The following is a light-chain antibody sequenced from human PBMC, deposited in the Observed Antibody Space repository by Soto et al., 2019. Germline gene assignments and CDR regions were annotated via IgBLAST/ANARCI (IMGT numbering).Light chain of an antibody. V-gene: IGLV1-44*01. CDR2: SNN. CDR3: EAWDDSLGGYV. Sequence: QSVLTQPPSASGTPGQRVTISCSGSTSNIGSNTVNWYQQLPGTAPKLLIYSNNQRPSGVPDRFSGSKSGTSASLAISGLQSEDEADYYCEAWDDSLGGYVFGTGTKVTVL. J-gene: IGLJ1*01. CDR1: TSNIGSNT.